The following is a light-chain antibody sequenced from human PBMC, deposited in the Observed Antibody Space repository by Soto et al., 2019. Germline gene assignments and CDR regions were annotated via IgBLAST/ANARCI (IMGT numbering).Light chain of an antibody. CDR3: HQYNSWPWT. CDR1: HSVGST. Sequence: ETVMTQSPATLSVSPGERATLSCRASHSVGSTLAWYQQKPGQAPRLLMYDTSTRATGIPARFSGSGSGTEFTLTISSLQSEDFAVYYCHQYNSWPWTFGQGTKVEIK. J-gene: IGKJ1*01. V-gene: IGKV3-15*01. CDR2: DTS.